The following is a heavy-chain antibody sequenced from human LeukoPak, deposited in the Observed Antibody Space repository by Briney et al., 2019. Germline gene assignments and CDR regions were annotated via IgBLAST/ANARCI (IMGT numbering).Heavy chain of an antibody. CDR2: IKQDGSEK. Sequence: GGSLRLPCAASGFTFSSYWMSWVRQAPGKGLEWVANIKQDGSEKYYVDSVKGRFTISRDNAKNSLYLQMNSLRAEDTAVYYCARDQMVRGVIIGYWGQGTLVTVSS. D-gene: IGHD3-10*01. V-gene: IGHV3-7*01. CDR3: ARDQMVRGVIIGY. CDR1: GFTFSSYW. J-gene: IGHJ4*02.